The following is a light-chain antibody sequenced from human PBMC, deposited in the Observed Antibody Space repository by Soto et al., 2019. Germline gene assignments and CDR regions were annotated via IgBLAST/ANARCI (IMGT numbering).Light chain of an antibody. CDR1: SSDVGNYNL. J-gene: IGLJ3*02. CDR2: EGS. V-gene: IGLV2-23*01. Sequence: QSALTQSASVSGSPGQSITISCTGTSSDVGNYNLVSWYQQHPGKAPKLMIYEGSKRPSGVSNRFSGSKSGNTASLTISGLQAEDEADYYCCSYAGSSTWVFGGGTKLTVL. CDR3: CSYAGSSTWV.